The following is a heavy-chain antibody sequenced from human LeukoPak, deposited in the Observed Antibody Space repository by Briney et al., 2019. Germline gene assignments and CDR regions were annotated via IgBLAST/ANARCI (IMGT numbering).Heavy chain of an antibody. CDR1: GFTVSSNY. CDR2: IYSGGST. CDR3: ASSMVRGVIAN. J-gene: IGHJ4*02. D-gene: IGHD3-10*01. Sequence: GGSLRLSCAASGFTVSSNYMSWVRQAPGKGLEWVSVIYSGGSTYYADSVKGRFTISRDNSKNTLYLQMNSLRAEDTAVYYCASSMVRGVIANWGQGTLVTVSS. V-gene: IGHV3-53*01.